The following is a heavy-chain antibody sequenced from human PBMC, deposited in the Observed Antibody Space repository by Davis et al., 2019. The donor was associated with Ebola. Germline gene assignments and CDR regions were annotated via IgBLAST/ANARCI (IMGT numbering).Heavy chain of an antibody. J-gene: IGHJ4*02. CDR1: GYTFTSYG. Sequence: ASVKVSCKASGYTFTSYGFSWVRQAPGQGLEWMGWISTYNGNTNYAQKLQGRVTMTTDTSTSTAYMELSSLRSDDTAVYYCARRVGARSGFDSWGQGSLVTVSS. CDR2: ISTYNGNT. CDR3: ARRVGARSGFDS. V-gene: IGHV1-18*01. D-gene: IGHD1-26*01.